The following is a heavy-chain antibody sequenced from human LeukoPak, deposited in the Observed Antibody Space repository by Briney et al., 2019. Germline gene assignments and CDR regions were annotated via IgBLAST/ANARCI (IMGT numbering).Heavy chain of an antibody. CDR3: AKDSNAGGSSRYDYYFYYMDV. CDR2: ISGDGGGT. Sequence: GGSLRLSCAASGFTFDDYAMHWVRQAPGKGLEWVSLISGDGGGTYYADSVKGRFTISRDNSRNSLYLQMNSLRTEDTAFYYCAKDSNAGGSSRYDYYFYYMDVWGKGTTVTVSS. CDR1: GFTFDDYA. J-gene: IGHJ6*03. D-gene: IGHD6-13*01. V-gene: IGHV3-43*02.